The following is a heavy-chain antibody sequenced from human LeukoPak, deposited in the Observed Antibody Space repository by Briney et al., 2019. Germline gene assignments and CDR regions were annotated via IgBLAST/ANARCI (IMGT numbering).Heavy chain of an antibody. CDR1: GYTFTSYA. CDR2: INAGNGNT. CDR3: ARMGDILTGYSEVGDY. V-gene: IGHV1-3*01. D-gene: IGHD3-9*01. Sequence: ASVKVSCKASGYTFTSYAMHWVRQAPGQRLEWMGRINAGNGNTKYSQKFQGRVTITRDTSASTAYMELSSLRSEDTAVYYCARMGDILTGYSEVGDYWGQGTLVTVSS. J-gene: IGHJ4*02.